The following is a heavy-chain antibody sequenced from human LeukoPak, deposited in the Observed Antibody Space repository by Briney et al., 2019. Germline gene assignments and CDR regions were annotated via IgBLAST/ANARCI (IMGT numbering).Heavy chain of an antibody. CDR3: AKDWGYCSGGSCYQENYFDY. CDR2: ISYDGSNK. CDR1: GFTFSSYA. Sequence: GGSLRLSCAASGFTFSSYAMHWVRQAPGKGLEWVAVISYDGSNKYYADSVKGRFTISRDNSKNTLYLQMNSLRAEDTAVYYCAKDWGYCSGGSCYQENYFDYWGQGTLVTVSS. V-gene: IGHV3-30-3*01. D-gene: IGHD2-15*01. J-gene: IGHJ4*02.